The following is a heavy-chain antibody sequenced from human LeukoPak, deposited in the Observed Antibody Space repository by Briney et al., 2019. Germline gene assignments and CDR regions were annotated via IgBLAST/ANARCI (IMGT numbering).Heavy chain of an antibody. D-gene: IGHD2-2*01. Sequence: GGSLRLSCAASGFTLSSYWMSWVRQAPGKGLEWVANIKKDGSEKYYVDYVKGRFTISRDNAQNSLYLQMNSLRAEDTAVCSCAREVLYCSSTSCLNWFDPWGQGTLVTVSS. CDR3: AREVLYCSSTSCLNWFDP. J-gene: IGHJ5*02. CDR1: GFTLSSYW. CDR2: IKKDGSEK. V-gene: IGHV3-7*01.